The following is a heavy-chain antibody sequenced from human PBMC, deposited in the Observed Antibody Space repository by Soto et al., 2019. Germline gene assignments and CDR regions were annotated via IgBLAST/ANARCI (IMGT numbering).Heavy chain of an antibody. CDR2: INPSGGYT. CDR3: ARARNYFDY. V-gene: IGHV1-46*01. J-gene: IGHJ4*02. CDR1: GSTFTSYY. Sequence: QVHLVQSGAEVKKPGASVKVSCKASGSTFTSYYMHWVRQAPGQGLEWMGIINPSGGYTSYAQKYQGRVTMPRDTSTRTVYMELSSLRSEDTAVYYCARARNYFDYWGQGTLVTVSS.